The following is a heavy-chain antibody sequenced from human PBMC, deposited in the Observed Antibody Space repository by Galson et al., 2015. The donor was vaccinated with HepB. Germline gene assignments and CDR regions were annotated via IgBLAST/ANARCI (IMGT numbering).Heavy chain of an antibody. Sequence: ASGFTFSSSAMNWVRQAPGKGLEWVSAISGGGGSTYYADSVKGRFTISRDNSKNTLYLQMNSLRAEDTAVYYCAKDQIVHVGEMDVWGQGTTVTVSS. J-gene: IGHJ6*02. D-gene: IGHD2-15*01. CDR1: GFTFSSSA. V-gene: IGHV3-23*01. CDR2: ISGGGGST. CDR3: AKDQIVHVGEMDV.